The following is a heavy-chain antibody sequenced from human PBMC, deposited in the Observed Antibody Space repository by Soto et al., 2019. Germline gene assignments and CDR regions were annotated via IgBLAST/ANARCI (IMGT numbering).Heavy chain of an antibody. CDR3: ARGVRRGYSSSSGDSWGGY. V-gene: IGHV3-30-3*01. Sequence: QVQLVESGGGVVQPGRSLRLSCAASGFTFSSYAMHWVRQAPGKGLEWVAVISYDGSNKYYADSVKGRFTISRDNSKNTLYLQMNSLRAEDTAVYYCARGVRRGYSSSSGDSWGGYWGQGTLVTVSS. CDR2: ISYDGSNK. D-gene: IGHD6-6*01. J-gene: IGHJ4*02. CDR1: GFTFSSYA.